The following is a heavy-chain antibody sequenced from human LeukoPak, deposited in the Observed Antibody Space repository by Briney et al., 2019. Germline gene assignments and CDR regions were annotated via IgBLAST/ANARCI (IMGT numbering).Heavy chain of an antibody. J-gene: IGHJ4*02. Sequence: GGSLRLSCEASGFTFSNVWMNCVRQAPGKGLEWIGRIKTKTDGGTTEYAAPVKGRFTISRDDSKNTVYLQMNSLKTEDTALYYCVTRVKSTGDYWGQGTLVTVSS. CDR2: IKTKTDGGTT. D-gene: IGHD1-1*01. CDR1: GFTFSNVW. CDR3: VTRVKSTGDY. V-gene: IGHV3-15*01.